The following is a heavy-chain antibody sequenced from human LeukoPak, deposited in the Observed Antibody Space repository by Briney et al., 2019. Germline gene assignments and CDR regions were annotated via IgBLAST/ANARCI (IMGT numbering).Heavy chain of an antibody. CDR3: ARGGYDSSGYPSGYFDY. J-gene: IGHJ4*02. CDR1: GFTFSDYY. V-gene: IGHV3-11*01. Sequence: GGSLGLSCAASGFTFSDYYMSWIRQAPGKGLEWVSYIRSSGFTIYYADSVKGRFTFSRDNAKNSLYLQMNSLRAEDTAVYYCARGGYDSSGYPSGYFDYWGQGTLVTVSS. CDR2: IRSSGFTI. D-gene: IGHD3-22*01.